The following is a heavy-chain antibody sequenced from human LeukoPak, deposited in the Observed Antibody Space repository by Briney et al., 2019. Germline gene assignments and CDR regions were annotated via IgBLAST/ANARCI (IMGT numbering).Heavy chain of an antibody. CDR3: ARAIGAKSSSSSDY. CDR2: ISSNGGST. CDR1: GFTFSSYA. J-gene: IGHJ4*02. D-gene: IGHD6-6*01. Sequence: GGSLRLSCAASGFTFSSYAMHWVRLAPGKGLEYVSAISSNGGSTYYANSVKGRFTISRDNSKNTLYLQMGSLRAEDTAVYYCARAIGAKSSSSSDYWGQGTLVTVSS. V-gene: IGHV3-64*01.